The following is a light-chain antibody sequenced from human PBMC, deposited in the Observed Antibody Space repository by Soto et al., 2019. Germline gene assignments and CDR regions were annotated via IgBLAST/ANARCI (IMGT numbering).Light chain of an antibody. Sequence: EIVMTQSPATLSVSPGERATLSCRASQTLYNNLAWYQQKLGQAPRLLIYGASARATDIPARFSGSGSGTEFTLTISGLQSGDFAIYYCQQYSDWPLTFGGGTKVEIK. CDR3: QQYSDWPLT. J-gene: IGKJ4*01. V-gene: IGKV3-15*01. CDR1: QTLYNN. CDR2: GAS.